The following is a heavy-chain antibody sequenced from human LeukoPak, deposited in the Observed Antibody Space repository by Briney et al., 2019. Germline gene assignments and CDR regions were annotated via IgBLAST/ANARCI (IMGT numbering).Heavy chain of an antibody. V-gene: IGHV3-23*01. CDR2: ISGSGGST. D-gene: IGHD6-19*01. J-gene: IGHJ4*02. CDR3: AKEVDKWGSGWYYFDY. CDR1: GFTFSSYA. Sequence: GGSLRLSCAASGFTFSSYAMSWVRQAPGKGLEWVSAISGSGGSTYYADSVKGRFTISRDNSKNTLYLQMNSLRAEDTAVYYCAKEVDKWGSGWYYFDYWGQGTLVTVSS.